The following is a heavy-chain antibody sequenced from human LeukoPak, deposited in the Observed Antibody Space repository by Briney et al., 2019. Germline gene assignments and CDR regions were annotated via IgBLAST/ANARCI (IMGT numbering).Heavy chain of an antibody. V-gene: IGHV1-18*01. Sequence: ASVKVSCKASGYTFTSYGISWVRQAPGQGLEWMGWISAYNGNTNYAQKLQGRVTMTTDTSTSTAYMELRSLRSDDTAVYYCARECGGSCYRDYYYYGMDVWGQGTTATVSS. CDR2: ISAYNGNT. CDR1: GYTFTSYG. CDR3: ARECGGSCYRDYYYYGMDV. J-gene: IGHJ6*02. D-gene: IGHD2-15*01.